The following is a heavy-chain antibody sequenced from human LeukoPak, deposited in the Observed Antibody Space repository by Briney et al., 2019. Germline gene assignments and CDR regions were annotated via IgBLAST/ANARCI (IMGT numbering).Heavy chain of an antibody. CDR2: ISYDGSNK. Sequence: GRSLRLSCAASGFTFSSYGMHWVRQAPGKGLEWVAVISYDGSNKYYADSVKGRFTISRDSSKNTLYLQMNSLRAEDTAVYYCAKSGLRGVSFDIWGQGTMVTVSS. CDR1: GFTFSSYG. D-gene: IGHD5-12*01. V-gene: IGHV3-30*18. CDR3: AKSGLRGVSFDI. J-gene: IGHJ3*02.